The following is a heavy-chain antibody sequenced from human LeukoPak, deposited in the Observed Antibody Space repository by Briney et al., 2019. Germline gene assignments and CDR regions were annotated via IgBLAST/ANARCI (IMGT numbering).Heavy chain of an antibody. V-gene: IGHV4-4*02. CDR2: IYHSGST. CDR1: GGSISSSNW. Sequence: SGTLSLTCAVSGGSISSSNWWSWVRQPPGKGLEWIGEIYHSGSTNYNPSLKSRVTISVDKSKNQFSLKLSSVTAADTAVYYCARGGDRIAARLHAPGDYWGQGTLVTVSS. CDR3: ARGGDRIAARLHAPGDY. J-gene: IGHJ4*02. D-gene: IGHD6-6*01.